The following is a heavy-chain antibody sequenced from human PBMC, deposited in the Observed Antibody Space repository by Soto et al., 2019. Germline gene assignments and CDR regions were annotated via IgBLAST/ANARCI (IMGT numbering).Heavy chain of an antibody. Sequence: QVQLVQSGAEVKKPGASVKVSCKASGYTFTSYGISWVRQAPGQGLEWMGWISTYNGDTKYAQRLQGRVTMTTDTSTRTDYMELRNLRSDDTAVDYCASGGGNSFSYFEYWGQATLVTVSS. V-gene: IGHV1-18*01. J-gene: IGHJ4*02. CDR1: GYTFTSYG. D-gene: IGHD2-21*02. CDR2: ISTYNGDT. CDR3: ASGGGNSFSYFEY.